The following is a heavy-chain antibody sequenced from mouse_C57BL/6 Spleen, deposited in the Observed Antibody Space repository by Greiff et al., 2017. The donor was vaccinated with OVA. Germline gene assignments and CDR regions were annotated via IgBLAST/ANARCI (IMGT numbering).Heavy chain of an antibody. CDR2: INPSNGGT. Sequence: QVQLKQPGTELVKPGASVKLSCKASGYTFTSYWMHWVKQRPGQGLEWIGNINPSNGGTNYNEKFKSKATLTVDKSSSTAYMQLSSLTSEDSAVYYCARVWGDGAWFAYWGQGTLVTVSA. CDR3: ARVWGDGAWFAY. D-gene: IGHD2-3*01. J-gene: IGHJ3*01. CDR1: GYTFTSYW. V-gene: IGHV1-53*01.